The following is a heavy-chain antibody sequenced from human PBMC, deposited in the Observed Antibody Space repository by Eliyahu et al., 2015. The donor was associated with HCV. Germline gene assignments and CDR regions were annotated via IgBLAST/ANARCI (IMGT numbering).Heavy chain of an antibody. J-gene: IGHJ3*02. CDR3: ARRRWYPRDGAFDI. Sequence: QVQLQQWGAGLLKPSETLSLTCAVYGGSFSGYYWSWIRQHPGKGLEWIGEINHSGSTNYNPSLKSRVTISVDTSKNQFSLKLSSVTAADTAVYYCARRRWYPRDGAFDIWGQGTMVTVSS. CDR1: GGSFSGYY. V-gene: IGHV4-34*01. CDR2: INHSGST. D-gene: IGHD4-23*01.